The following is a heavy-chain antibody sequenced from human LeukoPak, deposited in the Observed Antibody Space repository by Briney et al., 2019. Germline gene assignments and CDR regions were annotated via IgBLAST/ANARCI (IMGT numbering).Heavy chain of an antibody. D-gene: IGHD4/OR15-4a*01. CDR2: MTPNSGNT. Sequence: ASVKVSCKASGYTFTSYDINWVRQAAGQGLEWMGFMTPNSGNTGYAQKLQGRVTMTRNNSISTAYMELGSLRSEDTAVYYCARFRYDYGDGPDYWGQGALVTASS. CDR3: ARFRYDYGDGPDY. J-gene: IGHJ4*02. V-gene: IGHV1-8*01. CDR1: GYTFTSYD.